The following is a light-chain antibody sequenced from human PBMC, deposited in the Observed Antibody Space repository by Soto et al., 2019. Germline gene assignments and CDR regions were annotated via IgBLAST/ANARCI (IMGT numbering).Light chain of an antibody. CDR2: DAS. J-gene: IGKJ5*01. CDR1: QSVSSY. CDR3: QQRSNWQGT. V-gene: IGKV3-11*01. Sequence: EIVMTQSPATLSVSPGERATLSCRASQSVSSYLAWYQQKPGQAPRLLIYDASNRATGIPARFSGSGSGTDFTLTISSLEPEDFAVYYCQQRSNWQGTFGQGTRLEIK.